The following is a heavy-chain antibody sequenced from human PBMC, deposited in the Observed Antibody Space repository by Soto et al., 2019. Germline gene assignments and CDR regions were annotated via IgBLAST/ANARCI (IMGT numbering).Heavy chain of an antibody. D-gene: IGHD5-12*01. CDR3: ARPRDGYKYYYSYCMDV. Sequence: QVQLVQSGAEVKKPGSSVKVSCKASGGTFSSYAISWVRQAPGQGLEWMGGIIPIFGTANYAQKFRGRVTITADESTSTAYIELSSLRSEDTAVYYCARPRDGYKYYYSYCMDVWGQGTTVTVSS. CDR1: GGTFSSYA. V-gene: IGHV1-69*01. CDR2: IIPIFGTA. J-gene: IGHJ6*02.